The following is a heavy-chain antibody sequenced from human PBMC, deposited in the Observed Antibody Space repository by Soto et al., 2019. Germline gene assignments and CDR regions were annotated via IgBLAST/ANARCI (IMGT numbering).Heavy chain of an antibody. CDR3: ARASSFNSGYDLNWFDP. J-gene: IGHJ5*02. CDR2: IIPIFGKA. D-gene: IGHD5-12*01. V-gene: IGHV1-69*05. Sequence: ASVKVSCKASGYTSTNYGMHWVRQAPGQRLEWMGGIIPIFGKANYAQKFQGRVTITTDESTSTAYMELSSLRSEDTAVYYCARASSFNSGYDLNWFDPWGQGTLVTVSS. CDR1: GYTSTNYG.